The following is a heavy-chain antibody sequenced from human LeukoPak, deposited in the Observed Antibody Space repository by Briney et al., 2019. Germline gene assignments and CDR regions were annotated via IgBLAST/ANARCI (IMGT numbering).Heavy chain of an antibody. V-gene: IGHV3-21*01. D-gene: IGHD1-26*01. CDR2: ISSSSSYI. Sequence: GGSLRLSCAASGFTFSSYSMNWVRQAPGKGLEWVSSISSSSSYIYYADSVKGRFTISRDNAKNSLYLQMNSLRAEDTAVYYCARDLGIVGAPLDYWGQGTLVTVSS. CDR1: GFTFSSYS. J-gene: IGHJ4*02. CDR3: ARDLGIVGAPLDY.